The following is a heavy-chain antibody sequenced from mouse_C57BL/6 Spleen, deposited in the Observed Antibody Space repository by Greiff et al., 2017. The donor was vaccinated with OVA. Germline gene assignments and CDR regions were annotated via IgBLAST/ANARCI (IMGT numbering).Heavy chain of an antibody. J-gene: IGHJ2*01. CDR1: GYAFSSYW. CDR2: IYPGDGAT. V-gene: IGHV1-80*01. D-gene: IGHD1-1*02. Sequence: VQLQQSGAELVKPGASVKISCKASGYAFSSYWMNWVKQRPGKGLEWIGQIYPGDGATNYNGKFKGKATLTADKSSRTAYMQLCSLTSEDSTVYFCARVGAYGLYYFDYWGQGTTLTVSS. CDR3: ARVGAYGLYYFDY.